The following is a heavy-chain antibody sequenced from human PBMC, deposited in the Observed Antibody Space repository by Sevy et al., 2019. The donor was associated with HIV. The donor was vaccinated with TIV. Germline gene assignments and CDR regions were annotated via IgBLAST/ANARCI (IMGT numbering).Heavy chain of an antibody. V-gene: IGHV3-53*01. D-gene: IGHD3-22*01. CDR1: GFTVSSNY. J-gene: IGHJ3*02. CDR2: IFSGGDT. CDR3: ARGATFYSDSSGRVLSVLGAFDI. Sequence: GESLKISCAASGFTVSSNYMSWVRQAPGKGLEWVSIIFSGGDTYYADSVQGRFTISRDNSKNMVYLQMNSLRAEDTAVFYCARGATFYSDSSGRVLSVLGAFDIWGRGTMDTVSS.